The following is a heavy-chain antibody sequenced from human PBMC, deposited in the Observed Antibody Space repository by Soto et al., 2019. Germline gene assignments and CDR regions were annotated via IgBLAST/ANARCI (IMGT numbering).Heavy chain of an antibody. J-gene: IGHJ6*03. V-gene: IGHV1-2*04. CDR2: INPNSGGT. CDR1: GYTFTGYY. D-gene: IGHD1-20*01. Sequence: ASVKFSCKASGYTFTGYYMHWVRQAPGQGLEWMGWINPNSGGTNYAQKFQGWVTMTRDTSISTAYMELSRLRSDDTAVYYCARDLTGTDLYYYYYMDVWGKGTTVTVSS. CDR3: ARDLTGTDLYYYYYMDV.